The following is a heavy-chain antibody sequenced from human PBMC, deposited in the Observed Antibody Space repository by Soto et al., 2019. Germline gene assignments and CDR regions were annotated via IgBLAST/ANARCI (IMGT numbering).Heavy chain of an antibody. V-gene: IGHV3-23*01. CDR2: ISDSGDST. CDR3: AQFSAPSTYGNSSEPDS. J-gene: IGHJ4*02. D-gene: IGHD6-6*01. Sequence: VQLLESGGGLVQPGGSLRLSCAASGFTFTSYGMSWVRQAPGKGLEWVSAISDSGDSTYYAVSVKGRFTISRDNSKKTLYPQIMGLSAEETAIYFCAQFSAPSTYGNSSEPDSWGQGTLVTVSS. CDR1: GFTFTSYG.